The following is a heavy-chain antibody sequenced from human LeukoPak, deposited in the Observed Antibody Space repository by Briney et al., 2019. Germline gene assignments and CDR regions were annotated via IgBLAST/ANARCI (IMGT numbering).Heavy chain of an antibody. CDR3: ARGDRWFDP. J-gene: IGHJ5*02. V-gene: IGHV4-30-2*01. CDR2: IYHSGST. CDR1: GGSITSGGYS. Sequence: SETLSLTCAVSGGSITSGGYSWSWIRQPPGKGLEWIGYIYHSGSTYYNPSLKSRVTISVDRSKNQFSLKLSSVTAADTAVYYCARGDRWFDPWGQGTLVTVSS.